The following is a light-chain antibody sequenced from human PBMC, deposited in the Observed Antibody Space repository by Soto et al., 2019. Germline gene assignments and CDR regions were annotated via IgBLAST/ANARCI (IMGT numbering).Light chain of an antibody. Sequence: QSVLTQPPSASGTPGRWVTISCSGSSSNIGSNYVYWYQQLPGTAPKLLIYNHNQRPSGVPDRFAGSKSGTSASLAISGLRSEDEADYYCATWDDRLRGPVFGGGTKLTVL. CDR3: ATWDDRLRGPV. CDR2: NHN. CDR1: SSNIGSNY. V-gene: IGLV1-47*02. J-gene: IGLJ3*02.